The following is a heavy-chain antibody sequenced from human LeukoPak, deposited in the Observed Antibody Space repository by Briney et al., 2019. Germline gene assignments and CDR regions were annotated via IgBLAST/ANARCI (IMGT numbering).Heavy chain of an antibody. J-gene: IGHJ4*02. V-gene: IGHV3-30*02. Sequence: PGGSLRLSCAASGFTFSSYGMHWVRQAPGKGLEWVAVIWYDGSNKYYADSVKGRFTISRDNSKNTLYLQMNSLRAEDTAVYYCAKGGDSSSWYFDYWGQGTLVTVSS. CDR3: AKGGDSSSWYFDY. CDR2: IWYDGSNK. CDR1: GFTFSSYG. D-gene: IGHD6-13*01.